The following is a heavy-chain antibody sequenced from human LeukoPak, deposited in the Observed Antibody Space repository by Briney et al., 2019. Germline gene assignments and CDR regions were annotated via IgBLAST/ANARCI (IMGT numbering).Heavy chain of an antibody. D-gene: IGHD6-19*01. CDR3: ARVTSGWYYFDY. J-gene: IGHJ4*02. CDR2: IYYSGST. CDR1: GDSLSRSY. Sequence: SQTLSLTCTVSGDSLSRSYWSCIRQPPGTGLEWIGYIYYSGSTNYNPSLKSRVTISVDSSKNQFSLKLTSVTAADTAVYYCARVTSGWYYFDYWGQGTLVTVSS. V-gene: IGHV4-59*01.